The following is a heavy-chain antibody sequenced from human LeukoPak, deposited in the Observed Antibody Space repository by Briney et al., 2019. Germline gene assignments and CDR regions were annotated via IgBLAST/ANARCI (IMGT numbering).Heavy chain of an antibody. CDR2: INYSGST. D-gene: IGHD5-18*01. V-gene: IGHV4-39*01. CDR3: ARHRSGYSYGFDY. J-gene: IGHJ4*02. CDR1: GGSISSSNHY. Sequence: PSETLSLTCTVSGGSISSSNHYWGWIRQPPGKGLEWIGSINYSGSTYYSPSLKSRVTKSVDMSKNQFSLKLSSVTAADTAVYYCARHRSGYSYGFDYWGQGTLVTVSS.